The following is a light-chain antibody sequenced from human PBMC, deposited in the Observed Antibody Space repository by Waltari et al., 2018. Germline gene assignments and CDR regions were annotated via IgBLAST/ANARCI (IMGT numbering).Light chain of an antibody. CDR2: GVS. CDR3: CSYAGGSAFV. J-gene: IGLJ1*01. V-gene: IGLV2-23*02. Sequence: QSALTQPASVSGSPGQSITISCTGTSSAVGSYNLVPWYQHRPGKAPTLIIYGVSNRPSGVSNRFSGSKSGNTASLTISGLRTEDEADYYCCSYAGGSAFVFGTGTKITVL. CDR1: SSAVGSYNL.